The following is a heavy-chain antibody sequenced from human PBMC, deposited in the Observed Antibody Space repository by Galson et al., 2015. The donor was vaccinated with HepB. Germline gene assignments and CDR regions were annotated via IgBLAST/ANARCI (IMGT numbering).Heavy chain of an antibody. Sequence: QSGAEVKKPGESLKISCKGSGYSFTSYWIAWVRQMPGKGLEWMGIIYPGDSDTRYSPSFQGQVTISADKSTSTAYLQWSSLKASDTAMYYCARPRGQWLPNNWYFDLWGRGTLVTVSS. J-gene: IGHJ2*01. CDR2: IYPGDSDT. CDR3: ARPRGQWLPNNWYFDL. CDR1: GYSFTSYW. V-gene: IGHV5-51*03. D-gene: IGHD6-19*01.